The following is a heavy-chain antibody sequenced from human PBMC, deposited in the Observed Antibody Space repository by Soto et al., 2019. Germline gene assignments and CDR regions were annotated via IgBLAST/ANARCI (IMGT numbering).Heavy chain of an antibody. CDR1: GGSVSSGSFY. V-gene: IGHV4-61*01. J-gene: IGHJ6*02. Sequence: SEPLSLPCTVSGGSVSSGSFYWSWIRQPPGKGLEWIGEINHSGSTNYNPSLKSRVTISVDTSKNQFSLKLSSVTAADTAVYYCARYSNNWFQTEGMDVWGQGTTVTVAS. D-gene: IGHD1-20*01. CDR3: ARYSNNWFQTEGMDV. CDR2: INHSGST.